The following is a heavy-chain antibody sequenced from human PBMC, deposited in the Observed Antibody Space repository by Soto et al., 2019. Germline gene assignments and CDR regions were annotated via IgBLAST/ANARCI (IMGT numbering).Heavy chain of an antibody. J-gene: IGHJ6*02. D-gene: IGHD2-21*02. CDR2: IYPGDSDT. CDR3: ARPSYWGGDGYSDYYGMGV. CDR1: GYSFTSYW. V-gene: IGHV5-51*01. Sequence: VESLKISCKGSGYSFTSYWIGWVRQMPGKGLEWMGIIYPGDSDTRYSPSFQGQVTISADKSISTAYLQWSSLKAPDTAMYYCARPSYWGGDGYSDYYGMGVRGPGTTVPVPS.